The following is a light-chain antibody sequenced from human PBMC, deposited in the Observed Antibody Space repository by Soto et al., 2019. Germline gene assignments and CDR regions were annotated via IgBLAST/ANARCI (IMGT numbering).Light chain of an antibody. Sequence: ETVLTQSPGTLSLSPGERATLSCRASQSVTSRYLAWYQQKPGQAPRLLIYGASNRATGIPDRFSGSGSGTGFTLTISRVEPEDFAVYYCQQYITSPPMYTFGQGTKLEIK. CDR1: QSVTSRY. V-gene: IGKV3-20*01. CDR3: QQYITSPPMYT. J-gene: IGKJ2*01. CDR2: GAS.